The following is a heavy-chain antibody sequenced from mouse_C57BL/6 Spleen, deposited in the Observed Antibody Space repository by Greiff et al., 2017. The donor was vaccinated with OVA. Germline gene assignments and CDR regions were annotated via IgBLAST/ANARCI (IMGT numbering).Heavy chain of an antibody. CDR2: ISNGGGST. CDR1: GFTFSDYY. J-gene: IGHJ3*01. V-gene: IGHV5-12*01. CDR3: ERHGGRSYVTSFAY. Sequence: EVKLVESGGGLVQPGGSLKLSCAASGFTFSDYYMYWVRQTPEKRLEWVAYISNGGGSTDYPDAVKGRFTISRVNAEDTLYLQLSHMKYEDTAMYYSERHGGRSYVTSFAYWGQGTLVTVSA. D-gene: IGHD1-1*01.